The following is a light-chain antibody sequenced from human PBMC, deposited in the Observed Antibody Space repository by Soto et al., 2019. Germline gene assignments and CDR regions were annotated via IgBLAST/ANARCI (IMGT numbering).Light chain of an antibody. CDR1: SSNIGAGYD. V-gene: IGLV1-40*01. CDR3: QSYDSSLSGWV. J-gene: IGLJ3*02. CDR2: GNS. Sequence: QPVLTQPPSVSGAPGQRVTISCTGSSSNIGAGYDVHWYQQLPGTAPKLLISGNSNRPSGVPDRFSGSKSGTSASLAITGLQAEDEADYYCQSYDSSLSGWVFGGGTKLTAL.